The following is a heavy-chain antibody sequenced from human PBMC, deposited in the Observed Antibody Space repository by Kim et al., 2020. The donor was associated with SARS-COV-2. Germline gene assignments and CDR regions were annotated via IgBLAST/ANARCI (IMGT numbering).Heavy chain of an antibody. Sequence: SETLSLTCTVSGGSISSSSYYWGWIRQPPGKGLEWIGSIYYSGSTYYNPSLKSRVTISVDTSKNQFSLKLSSVTAADTAVYYCARGNSQQWLVPSSYYYGMDVWGQGTTVTVSS. CDR1: GGSISSSSYY. CDR2: IYYSGST. V-gene: IGHV4-39*07. CDR3: ARGNSQQWLVPSSYYYGMDV. D-gene: IGHD6-19*01. J-gene: IGHJ6*02.